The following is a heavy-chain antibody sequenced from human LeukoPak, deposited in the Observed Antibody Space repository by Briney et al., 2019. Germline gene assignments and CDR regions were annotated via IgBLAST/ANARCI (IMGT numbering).Heavy chain of an antibody. CDR2: IYYSGST. CDR3: ARGGVTMVRGVPQPRNFDY. V-gene: IGHV4-59*01. D-gene: IGHD3-10*01. J-gene: IGHJ4*02. CDR1: GGSISSYY. Sequence: SETLSLTCTVSGGSISSYYWSWIRQPPGKGLEWIGYIYYSGSTNYNPSLKSRVTISVDTSKNQFSLKLSSVTAADTAVYYCARGGVTMVRGVPQPRNFDYWGQGTLVTVSS.